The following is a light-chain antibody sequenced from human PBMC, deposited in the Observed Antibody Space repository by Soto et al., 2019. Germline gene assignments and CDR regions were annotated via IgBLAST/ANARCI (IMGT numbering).Light chain of an antibody. V-gene: IGKV3D-20*02. CDR1: QSVSSNY. CDR3: QQRSNWPPGIT. Sequence: EIGLTQSPGTLSLSPGERATFSCSASQSVSSNYLAWYQQKPGQAPRLLIYGAFKRATGIPDRFSGSGSGTDFTLTISRLEPEDFAVYYCQQRSNWPPGITFGQGARLE. J-gene: IGKJ5*01. CDR2: GAF.